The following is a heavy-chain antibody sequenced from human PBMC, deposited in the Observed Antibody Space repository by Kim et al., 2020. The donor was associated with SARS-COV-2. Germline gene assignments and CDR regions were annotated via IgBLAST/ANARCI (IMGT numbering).Heavy chain of an antibody. Sequence: SETLSLTCNVSGGSISSSSHYWGWIRQPPGKGLELIGSLYYTESTYYNPSLKSRVTMSIDTSKRQFSLKLNSVTAADTAVYYCARLPSYRSTWFRSYYGLDVWGQGTTVTVSS. J-gene: IGHJ6*02. D-gene: IGHD6-13*01. V-gene: IGHV4-39*01. CDR3: ARLPSYRSTWFRSYYGLDV. CDR1: GGSISSSSHY. CDR2: LYYTEST.